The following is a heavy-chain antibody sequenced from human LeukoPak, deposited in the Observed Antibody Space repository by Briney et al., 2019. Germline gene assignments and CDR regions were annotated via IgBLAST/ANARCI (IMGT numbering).Heavy chain of an antibody. CDR1: GASLSTSPYY. D-gene: IGHD5-12*01. Sequence: SETLSLTCSVSGASLSTSPYYWGRIRQPPGKGLEWIGSIYHSGSTYYNPSLKSRVTISVDTSKNQFSLKLSSVTAADTAVYYCARDHSGYADHFDYWGQGTLVTGSS. CDR3: ARDHSGYADHFDY. V-gene: IGHV4-38-2*02. CDR2: IYHSGST. J-gene: IGHJ4*02.